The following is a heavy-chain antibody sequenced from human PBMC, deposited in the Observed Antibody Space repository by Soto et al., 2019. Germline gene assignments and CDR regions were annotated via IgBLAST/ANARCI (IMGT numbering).Heavy chain of an antibody. CDR3: AKGRYDFWSPYYFDS. J-gene: IGHJ4*02. CDR1: DFA. CDR2: ITWNSRVL. Sequence: DFAMHWVRQAPGKGLEWVSGITWNSRVLAYADSVKGRFTISRDNARNSLYLQMDSLRDEDTALYYCAKGRYDFWSPYYFDSWGQGTLVTVSS. V-gene: IGHV3-9*01. D-gene: IGHD3-3*01.